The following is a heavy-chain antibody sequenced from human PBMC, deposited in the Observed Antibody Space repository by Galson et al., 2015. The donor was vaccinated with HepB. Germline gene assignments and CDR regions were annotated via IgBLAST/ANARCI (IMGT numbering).Heavy chain of an antibody. D-gene: IGHD4-17*01. CDR2: IWYDGSNK. J-gene: IGHJ6*02. CDR1: GFTFSSYG. CDR3: ARDLSTDSYYYYYGMDV. Sequence: SLRLSCAASGFTFSSYGMHWVRQAPGKGLEWVAVIWYDGSNKYYADSVKGRFTISRDNSKNTLYLQMNSLRAEDTAVYYCARDLSTDSYYYYYGMDVWGQGTTVTVSS. V-gene: IGHV3-33*01.